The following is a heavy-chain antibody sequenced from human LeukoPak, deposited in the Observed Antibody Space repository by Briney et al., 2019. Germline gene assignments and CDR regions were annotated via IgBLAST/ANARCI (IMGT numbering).Heavy chain of an antibody. D-gene: IGHD2-21*01. J-gene: IGHJ6*02. V-gene: IGHV3-30*18. CDR3: AKDDWTKANYYYAVDV. CDR2: ISHDGSNK. CDR1: GFTFTNFG. Sequence: GGSLRLSCAASGFTFTNFGMHWVRQAPGKGLEWVAVISHDGSNKYYGDSVEGRFTISRDNSKNTLFLQMSSLRGEDTAVYYCAKDDWTKANYYYAVDVWGQGTTVTVSS.